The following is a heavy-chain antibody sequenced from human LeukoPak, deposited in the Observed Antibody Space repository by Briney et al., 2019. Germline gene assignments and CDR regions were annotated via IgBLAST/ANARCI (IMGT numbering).Heavy chain of an antibody. CDR1: GGTFSSYA. CDR3: ASPSISYYYGSGSYYNDRTEYGMDV. D-gene: IGHD3-10*01. CDR2: IIPILGIA. V-gene: IGHV1-69*04. Sequence: ASVKVSCKASGGTFSSYAISWVRQAPGQGLEWMGRIIPILGIANYAQKFQGRVTITADKSTSTAFMELSSLRSEDTAVYYCASPSISYYYGSGSYYNDRTEYGMDVWGQGTTVTVSS. J-gene: IGHJ6*02.